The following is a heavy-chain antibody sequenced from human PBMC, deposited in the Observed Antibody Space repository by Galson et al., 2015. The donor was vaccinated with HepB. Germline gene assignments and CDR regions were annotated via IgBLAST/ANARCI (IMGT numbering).Heavy chain of an antibody. Sequence: SVKVSCKVSGYTLTEFSMHWVRQAPGGRLEWLGGFDPENSETIYAQKFRGRVTMTADASTDTAYMQLSRLRSEDTAIYYCATSNYDFNSGLFDYWGQGTLVTVSS. V-gene: IGHV1-24*01. J-gene: IGHJ4*02. CDR1: GYTLTEFS. CDR3: ATSNYDFNSGLFDY. D-gene: IGHD3-3*01. CDR2: FDPENSET.